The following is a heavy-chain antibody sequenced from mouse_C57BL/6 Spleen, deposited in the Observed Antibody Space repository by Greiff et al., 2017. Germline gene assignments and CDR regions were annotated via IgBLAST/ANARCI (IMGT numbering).Heavy chain of an antibody. CDR1: GYTFTDYY. CDR3: AREGKLYYDYAWFAY. V-gene: IGHV1-26*01. CDR2: INPNNGGT. Sequence: VQLQQSGPELVKPGASVKISCKASGYTFTDYYMNWVKQSHGKSLEWIGDINPNNGGTSYNQKFKGKATLTVDKSSSTAYMELRSLTSEDSAVYYCAREGKLYYDYAWFAYWGQGTLVTVSA. D-gene: IGHD2-4*01. J-gene: IGHJ3*01.